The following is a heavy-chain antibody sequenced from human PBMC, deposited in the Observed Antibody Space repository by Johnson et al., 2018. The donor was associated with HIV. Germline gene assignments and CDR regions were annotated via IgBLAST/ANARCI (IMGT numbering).Heavy chain of an antibody. J-gene: IGHJ3*02. CDR2: IRSDGSNK. D-gene: IGHD3-16*01. CDR1: GFTFSSYG. Sequence: QVQLVESGGGVVQPGGSMRLSCAASGFTFSSYGMHWVRQAPGKGLEWVAFIRSDGSNKYYADSVKGRFTISRDNSKNTLYMQMNSLRAEDTAVYHCAKDMRVGELDTDASDIWGQGTLVTVSS. CDR3: AKDMRVGELDTDASDI. V-gene: IGHV3-30*02.